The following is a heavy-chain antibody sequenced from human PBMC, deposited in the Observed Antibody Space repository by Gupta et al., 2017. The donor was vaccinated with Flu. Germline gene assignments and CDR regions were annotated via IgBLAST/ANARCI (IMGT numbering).Heavy chain of an antibody. Sequence: QVQLQESGPGLVKPSQTLSLTCTFSGGSISSGGYYWSWIRQHPEKGLQWIGHIYDRGSTHYNPSFKSRVTMSVDTSNNQITLKLSSVTVADTAVYYCARNGIFGVLRNWFDPWGQGILGTVSS. J-gene: IGHJ5*02. V-gene: IGHV4-31*03. D-gene: IGHD3-3*01. CDR3: ARNGIFGVLRNWFDP. CDR1: GGSISSGGYY. CDR2: IYDRGST.